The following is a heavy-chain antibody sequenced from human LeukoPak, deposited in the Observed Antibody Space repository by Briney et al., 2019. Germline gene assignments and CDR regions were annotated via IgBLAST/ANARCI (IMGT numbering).Heavy chain of an antibody. V-gene: IGHV3-11*01. CDR1: GFMFSDYY. J-gene: IGHJ4*02. CDR2: ISASGSSR. D-gene: IGHD3-10*01. CDR3: ARELLSDYYGSGSYPIDY. Sequence: GGSLRLSCEASGFMFSDYYMTWIRQAPGKGLEWVSSISASGSSRKHADSLEGRFIISRDNAKNALLLQMNNLRADDTAMYFCARELLSDYYGSGSYPIDYWGQGILVIVSS.